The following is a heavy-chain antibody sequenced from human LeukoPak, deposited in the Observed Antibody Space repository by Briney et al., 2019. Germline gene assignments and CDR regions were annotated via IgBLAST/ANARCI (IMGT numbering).Heavy chain of an antibody. CDR2: INANNGDT. D-gene: IGHD4-17*01. V-gene: IGHV1-2*04. CDR1: GFTFTHYY. Sequence: GASVKVSCKASGFTFTHYYMHWVRQAPGQGLEWMGWINANNGDTNYAQNFRGWVTMTRDTSLSTVYMEVSRLRFDDTAVYYCARDGATVATPFFDYWGQGTLVTVSS. CDR3: ARDGATVATPFFDY. J-gene: IGHJ4*02.